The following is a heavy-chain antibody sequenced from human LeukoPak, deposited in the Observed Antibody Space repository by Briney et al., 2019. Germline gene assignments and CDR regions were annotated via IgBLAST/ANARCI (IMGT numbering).Heavy chain of an antibody. J-gene: IGHJ4*02. CDR1: GGSIGSYD. CDR3: ARGGPRTDDYNFDY. D-gene: IGHD5-24*01. CDR2: IYDGGKT. Sequence: PSETLSLTCTVSGGSIGSYDWSWIRQPPGKGPEWIGYIYDGGKTYYNPSLKGRVTTSVDTSNNQFSLKPRSVTAADTAVYYCARGGPRTDDYNFDYWGQGTLVSVSS. V-gene: IGHV4-59*01.